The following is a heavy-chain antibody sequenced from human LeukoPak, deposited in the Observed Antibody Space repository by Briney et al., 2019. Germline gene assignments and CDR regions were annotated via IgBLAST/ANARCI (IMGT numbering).Heavy chain of an antibody. D-gene: IGHD6-19*01. CDR2: ISGSGGST. CDR1: GFTFSSYA. V-gene: IGHV3-23*01. Sequence: GGSLSLSFAASGFTFSSYAMNWVRQAPGKGLEWVSGISGSGGSTYYADSVKGRFTISRDNSKNTLYLQMNSLRAEDTAIYYCAKDWAVAGTNYFDYWGQGTLVTVSS. CDR3: AKDWAVAGTNYFDY. J-gene: IGHJ4*02.